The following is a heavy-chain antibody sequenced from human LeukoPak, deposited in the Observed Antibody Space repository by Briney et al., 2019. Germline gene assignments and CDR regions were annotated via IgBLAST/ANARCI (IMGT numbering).Heavy chain of an antibody. Sequence: GGSLRLSCAASGFTFSSYAMSWVRQAPGKGLEWVSAISGSGSTYYADSVKGRFTISRDNSKNTLYLQMNSLRAEDTAVYYCAKDRRIAVAQGAFDIWGQGTMVTVSS. CDR2: ISGSGST. CDR3: AKDRRIAVAQGAFDI. D-gene: IGHD6-19*01. CDR1: GFTFSSYA. J-gene: IGHJ3*02. V-gene: IGHV3-23*01.